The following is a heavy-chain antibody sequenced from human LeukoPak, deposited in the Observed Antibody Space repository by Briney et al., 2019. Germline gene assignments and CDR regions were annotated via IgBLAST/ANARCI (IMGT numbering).Heavy chain of an antibody. D-gene: IGHD6-19*01. J-gene: IGHJ4*02. CDR3: ARLRASYSSGQASY. CDR1: GGSISSSSYY. V-gene: IGHV4-39*01. Sequence: PSETLSLSCTVSGGSISSSSYYWGWIRQPPGKGLEWIGSIYYSGSTYYNPSLKSRVTISVDTSKNQFSLKLSSVTAADTAVYYCARLRASYSSGQASYWGQGTLATVSS. CDR2: IYYSGST.